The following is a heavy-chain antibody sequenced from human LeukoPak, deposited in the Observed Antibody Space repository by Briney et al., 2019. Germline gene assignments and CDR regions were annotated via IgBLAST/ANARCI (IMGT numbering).Heavy chain of an antibody. Sequence: GGSLRLSCAASGFAFTKYGMHWVRQAPGKGLEWLAIIWYDRHNKYYADSVKGRFTISRDNSKSTLFLEMNELRVEDSAMYYCAREWGLIAVAGGPGYWGQGTLVTVSS. D-gene: IGHD6-19*01. CDR2: IWYDRHNK. V-gene: IGHV3-33*01. CDR1: GFAFTKYG. CDR3: AREWGLIAVAGGPGY. J-gene: IGHJ4*02.